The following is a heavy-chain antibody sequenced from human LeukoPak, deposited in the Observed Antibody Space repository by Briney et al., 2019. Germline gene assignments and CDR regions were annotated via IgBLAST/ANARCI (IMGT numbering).Heavy chain of an antibody. J-gene: IGHJ4*02. CDR2: IYYSGST. CDR3: ATGGGTWYNWNEFDY. Sequence: ASETLSLTCAVYGGSFSSYYWSWIRQPPGKGLEWIGCIYYSGSTNYNPSLKSRVTISVDTSKNQFSLKLSSVTAADTAVYYCATGGGTWYNWNEFDYWGQGTLVTVSS. CDR1: GGSFSSYY. D-gene: IGHD1-20*01. V-gene: IGHV4-59*01.